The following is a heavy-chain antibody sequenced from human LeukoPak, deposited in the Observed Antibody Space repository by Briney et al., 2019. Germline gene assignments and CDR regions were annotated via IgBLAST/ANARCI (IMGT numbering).Heavy chain of an antibody. D-gene: IGHD6-13*01. J-gene: IGHJ4*02. CDR2: ISGSGGST. V-gene: IGHV3-23*01. Sequence: PGGSLRLSCAASGFTFSSYTMSWVRQAPGKGLEWVSAISGSGGSTYYADSVKGRFTISRDNSKNTLYLQMNSLRAEDTAVYYCASYSSSWYMFFDYWGQGTLVTASS. CDR3: ASYSSSWYMFFDY. CDR1: GFTFSSYT.